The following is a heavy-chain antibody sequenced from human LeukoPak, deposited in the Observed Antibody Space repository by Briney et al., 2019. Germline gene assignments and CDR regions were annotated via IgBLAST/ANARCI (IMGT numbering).Heavy chain of an antibody. J-gene: IGHJ4*02. D-gene: IGHD3-3*01. CDR1: GGSISSGDYY. Sequence: SETLSLTCTVSGGSISSGDYYWSWIRQPPGKGLEWIGYIYYSGSTYYNPSLKSRVTISVHTSKNQFSLKLSSVTAADTAVYYCARYDLLSGYFDYWGQGTLVTVSS. CDR3: ARYDLLSGYFDY. V-gene: IGHV4-30-4*08. CDR2: IYYSGST.